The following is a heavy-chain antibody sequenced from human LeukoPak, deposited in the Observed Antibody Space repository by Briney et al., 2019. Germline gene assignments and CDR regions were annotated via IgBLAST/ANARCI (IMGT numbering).Heavy chain of an antibody. CDR2: IRYDGSNK. Sequence: GGSLRLSCAASGFTFSSYGMHWVRQAPGKGLEWVAFIRYDGSNKYYADSVKGRFTISRDNSKNTLYLQMNSLRAEDTAVYYCARDQHFMSGYYDLDYWGQGTLVTVSS. CDR3: ARDQHFMSGYYDLDY. V-gene: IGHV3-30*02. CDR1: GFTFSSYG. D-gene: IGHD3-3*02. J-gene: IGHJ4*02.